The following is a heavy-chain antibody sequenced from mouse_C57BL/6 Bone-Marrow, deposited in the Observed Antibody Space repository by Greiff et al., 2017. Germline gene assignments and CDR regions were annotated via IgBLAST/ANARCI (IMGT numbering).Heavy chain of an antibody. CDR3: ARSGYYGSSYDWYFDV. V-gene: IGHV1-81*01. Sequence: VQLQQSGAELARPGASVKLSCKASGYTFTSYGISWVKQRTGQGLEWIGEIYPRSGNTYYNEKFKGKATLTADKSSSTAYMELRSRTSEDSAVYFCARSGYYGSSYDWYFDVWGTGTTVTVSS. D-gene: IGHD1-1*01. J-gene: IGHJ1*03. CDR1: GYTFTSYG. CDR2: IYPRSGNT.